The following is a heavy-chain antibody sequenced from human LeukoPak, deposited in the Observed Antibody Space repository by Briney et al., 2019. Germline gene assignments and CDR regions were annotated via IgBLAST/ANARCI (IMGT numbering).Heavy chain of an antibody. Sequence: SETLSLTCTVSGGSLSTDYWSWIRQPPGRGLGWIGYINYSESTKYNPSLKRRSTILVDTSKNQFSLKLSSVTAADTAVYYCARGYDSGAYWFDYWGQGTLVTVSS. J-gene: IGHJ4*02. D-gene: IGHD3-22*01. V-gene: IGHV4-59*01. CDR3: ARGYDSGAYWFDY. CDR2: INYSEST. CDR1: GGSLSTDY.